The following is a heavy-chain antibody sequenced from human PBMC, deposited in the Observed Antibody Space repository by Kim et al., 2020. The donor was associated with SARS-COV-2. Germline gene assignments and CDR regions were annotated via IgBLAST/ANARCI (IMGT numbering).Heavy chain of an antibody. D-gene: IGHD3-10*01. Sequence: SETLSLTCAVYGGSFSGYYWSWIRQPPGKGLEWIGEINHSGSTNYNPSLKSRVTISVDTSKNQFSLKLSSVTAADTAVYYCARGWYYYGSGSYSANWYFD. CDR3: ARGWYYYGSGSYSANWYFD. V-gene: IGHV4-34*01. CDR2: INHSGST. J-gene: IGHJ2*01. CDR1: GGSFSGYY.